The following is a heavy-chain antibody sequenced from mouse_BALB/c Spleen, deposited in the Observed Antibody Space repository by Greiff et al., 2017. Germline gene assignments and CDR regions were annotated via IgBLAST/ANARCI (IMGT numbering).Heavy chain of an antibody. V-gene: IGHV1-63*01. J-gene: IGHJ2*02. Sequence: QVHVKQSGAELVRPGPSVKISCKASGYAFTNYWLGWVKQRPGHGLEWIGDIYPGSGNTYYNEKFKGKATLTADKSSSTAYMQLSSLTSEDSAVYFCARLWLRRDLDYWGQGTSLTVSS. CDR3: ARLWLRRDLDY. D-gene: IGHD2-2*01. CDR1: GYAFTNYW. CDR2: IYPGSGNT.